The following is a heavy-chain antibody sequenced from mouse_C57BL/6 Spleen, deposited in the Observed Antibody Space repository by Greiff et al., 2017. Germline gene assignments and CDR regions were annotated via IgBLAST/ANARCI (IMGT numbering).Heavy chain of an antibody. CDR3: ARAGYYAMDD. CDR1: GYTFTSYW. CDR2: IYPGSGST. V-gene: IGHV1-55*01. J-gene: IGHJ4*01. Sequence: QVHVKQSGAELVKPGASVKMSCKASGYTFTSYWITWVKQRPGQGLEWIGDIYPGSGSTNYNEKFKSKATLTVDTSSRTAYMQLSSLTSEDSAVYYCARAGYYAMDDWGQGTSVTVSS.